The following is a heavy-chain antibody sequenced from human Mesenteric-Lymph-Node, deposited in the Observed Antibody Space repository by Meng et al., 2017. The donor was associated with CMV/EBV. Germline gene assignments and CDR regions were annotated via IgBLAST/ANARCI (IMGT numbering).Heavy chain of an antibody. V-gene: IGHV3-21*01. Sequence: AASEFTFSSYSMNWVRQAPGKGLEWVSSIGSSSSYIYYADSVKGRFTISRDNAKNSLYLQMNSLRAEDTAVYYCARDYCSSSSCLDYWGQGTLVTVSS. CDR2: IGSSSSYI. CDR1: EFTFSSYS. J-gene: IGHJ4*02. CDR3: ARDYCSSSSCLDY. D-gene: IGHD2-2*01.